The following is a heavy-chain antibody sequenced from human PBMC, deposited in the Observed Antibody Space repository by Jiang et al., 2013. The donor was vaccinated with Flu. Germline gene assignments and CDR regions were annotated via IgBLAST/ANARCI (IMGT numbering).Heavy chain of an antibody. V-gene: IGHV3-30*03. D-gene: IGHD5-24*01. J-gene: IGHJ6*02. Sequence: LVEVWGGVVQPGKFLRLSCVASGFSFSSHGVHWVRQAPGKGLGWVAAISYDGTHKHYGDSVKGRFTISRDNSKNTVFLQMNSLRAEDTAVYYCARDVGDGYFNRDLGYSYSGMDVWGQGTTVTVSS. CDR1: GFSFSSHG. CDR3: ARDVGDGYFNRDLGYSYSGMDV. CDR2: ISYDGTHK.